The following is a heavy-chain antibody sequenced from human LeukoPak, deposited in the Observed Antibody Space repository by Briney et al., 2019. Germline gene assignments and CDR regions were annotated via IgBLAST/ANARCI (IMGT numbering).Heavy chain of an antibody. J-gene: IGHJ4*02. D-gene: IGHD6-13*01. Sequence: PGGSLRLSCAASGFTVSSNYMSWVRQAPGKGLEWVSVIYSGGSTYCADSVKGRFTISRDNSKNTLYLQMNSLRAEDTAVYYCARAGDSGSWYNDYWGQGTLVTVSS. V-gene: IGHV3-53*01. CDR1: GFTVSSNY. CDR2: IYSGGST. CDR3: ARAGDSGSWYNDY.